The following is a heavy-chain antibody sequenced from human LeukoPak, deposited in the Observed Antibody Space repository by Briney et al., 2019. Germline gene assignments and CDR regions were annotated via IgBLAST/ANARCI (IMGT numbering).Heavy chain of an antibody. V-gene: IGHV3-23*01. CDR3: AKSPITSSGWHGWFDP. D-gene: IGHD6-19*01. J-gene: IGHJ5*02. Sequence: GGSLRLSCAASGMTSSSNAMSWVRQAPGKGLEWVSGISSSGGSTYYRDSVKGRFTISRDNSKNTLYLQMNSLRAEDTAVYYCAKSPITSSGWHGWFDPWGQGTLVTVSS. CDR1: GMTSSSNA. CDR2: ISSSGGST.